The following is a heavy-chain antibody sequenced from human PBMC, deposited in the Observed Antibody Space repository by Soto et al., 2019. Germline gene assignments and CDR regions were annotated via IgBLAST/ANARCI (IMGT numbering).Heavy chain of an antibody. CDR3: ARDSTLYDFWSGWIDY. J-gene: IGHJ4*02. CDR1: GFTFSSYE. D-gene: IGHD3-3*01. Sequence: EVQLVESGGGLVQPGGSLRLSCAASGFTFSSYEMNWVRQAPGKGLEWVSYISSSGSTIYYADSVKGRFTISRDNAKNSLYLQMNSLRAEDTAVYYCARDSTLYDFWSGWIDYWGQGTLVTVSS. V-gene: IGHV3-48*03. CDR2: ISSSGSTI.